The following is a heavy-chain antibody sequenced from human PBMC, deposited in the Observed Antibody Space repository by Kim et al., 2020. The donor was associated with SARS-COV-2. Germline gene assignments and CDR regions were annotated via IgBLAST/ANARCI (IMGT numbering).Heavy chain of an antibody. V-gene: IGHV7-4-1*02. D-gene: IGHD3-3*01. Sequence: ASVKVPCKASGYTFTSYAMNWVRQAPGQGLEWMGWINTNTGNPTYAQGFTGRFVFSLDTSVSTAYLQISSLKAEDTAVYYCARTSRITIFGVALNWFDPWGQGTLVTVSS. J-gene: IGHJ5*02. CDR3: ARTSRITIFGVALNWFDP. CDR1: GYTFTSYA. CDR2: INTNTGNP.